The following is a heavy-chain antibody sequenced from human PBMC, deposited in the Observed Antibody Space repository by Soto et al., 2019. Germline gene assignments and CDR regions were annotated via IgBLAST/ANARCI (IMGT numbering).Heavy chain of an antibody. Sequence: QVQLVESGGGVVQPGRSLRLSCAASGFTFRNYAMHWVRQAPGKGLECVAVISYDGGNKFYRDYVKGRFTISRNNSKNILYLQINSLRYEDTAVYYCARGDREDIAVVIGVRPGKYGVDVWGQGTTVTVSS. J-gene: IGHJ6*02. V-gene: IGHV3-30-3*01. CDR3: ARGDREDIAVVIGVRPGKYGVDV. D-gene: IGHD2-15*01. CDR1: GFTFRNYA. CDR2: ISYDGGNK.